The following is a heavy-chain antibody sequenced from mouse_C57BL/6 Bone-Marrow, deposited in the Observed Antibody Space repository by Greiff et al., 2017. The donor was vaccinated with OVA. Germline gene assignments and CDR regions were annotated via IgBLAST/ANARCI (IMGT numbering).Heavy chain of an antibody. CDR1: GFTFSSYT. CDR3: ARHGSKDY. J-gene: IGHJ2*01. D-gene: IGHD1-1*01. Sequence: EVKLVESGEGLVKPGGSLKLSCAASGFTFSSYTMSWVRQTPEKRLEWVATISGGGGNTYYPDSVKGRFTISRDNAKNTLYLQMSSLRSEDTALYYCARHGSKDYWGQGTTLTVSS. V-gene: IGHV5-9*01. CDR2: ISGGGGNT.